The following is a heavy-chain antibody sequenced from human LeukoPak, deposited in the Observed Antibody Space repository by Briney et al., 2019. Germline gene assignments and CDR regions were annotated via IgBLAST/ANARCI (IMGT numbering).Heavy chain of an antibody. D-gene: IGHD6-13*01. CDR1: GFTFSSYA. CDR2: ISGSGGST. CDR3: AKDSRYSSNWKTGDY. V-gene: IGHV3-23*01. J-gene: IGHJ4*02. Sequence: PGGSLRLSCAASGFTFSSYAMSWVRQAPGKGLEWVSSISGSGGSTYYADAVKGRFTISRDNSKNTLYLQMNSLRAEDTAVYYCAKDSRYSSNWKTGDYWGQGTLVTVSS.